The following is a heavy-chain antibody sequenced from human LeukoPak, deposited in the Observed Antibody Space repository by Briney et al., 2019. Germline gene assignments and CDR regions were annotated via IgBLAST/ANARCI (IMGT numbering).Heavy chain of an antibody. CDR1: GYTFTGYY. CDR2: INSNSGGT. V-gene: IGHV1-2*02. D-gene: IGHD4-11*01. Sequence: ASVKVSCKASGYTFTGYYMHWVRQAPGQGLEWMGWINSNSGGTNYAQKFQGRVTMTRDTSISTAYMELSRLRSDDTAIYYCARAYIYYYMDVWGKGTTVTVSS. CDR3: ARAYIYYYMDV. J-gene: IGHJ6*03.